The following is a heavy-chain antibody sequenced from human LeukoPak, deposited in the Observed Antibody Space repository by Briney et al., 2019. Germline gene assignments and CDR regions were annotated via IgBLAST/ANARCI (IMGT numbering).Heavy chain of an antibody. CDR1: GGSISSSSYS. CDR2: IYTSGST. J-gene: IGHJ5*02. D-gene: IGHD1-26*01. CDR3: ARERWELHWFDP. V-gene: IGHV4-61*02. Sequence: SETLSLTCTVSGGSISSSSYSWGWIRQPPGKGLEWIGRIYTSGSTNYNPSLKSRVTISVDTSKNQFSLQLSSVTAADTAVYYCARERWELHWFDPWGQGTLVTVSS.